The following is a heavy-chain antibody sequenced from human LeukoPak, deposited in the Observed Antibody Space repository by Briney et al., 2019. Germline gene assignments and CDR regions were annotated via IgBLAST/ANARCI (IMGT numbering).Heavy chain of an antibody. V-gene: IGHV3-30*03. CDR2: ILYDGSKK. Sequence: GGSLRLSCVASGFTFTNYGMHWVRQAPGKGLEWVAAILYDGSKKYYADSVKGRLTISRDNAKNSLYLQMNSLRAEDTAVYYCARASQRFLEWLHNQPYYFDYWGQGTLVTVSS. J-gene: IGHJ4*02. D-gene: IGHD3-3*01. CDR1: GFTFTNYG. CDR3: ARASQRFLEWLHNQPYYFDY.